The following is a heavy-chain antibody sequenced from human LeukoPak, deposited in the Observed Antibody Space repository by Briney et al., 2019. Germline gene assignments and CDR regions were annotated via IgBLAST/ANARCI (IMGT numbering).Heavy chain of an antibody. J-gene: IGHJ4*02. CDR3: AKEITRPNRAVAGLNY. D-gene: IGHD6-19*01. Sequence: PGRSLRLSCAASGFTFSAHGMHRGRQAPGKGLEWVAIISYDGTNKYYADSVKGRFTISRDNSKNTLYLQMNSLRAEDTAVYYCAKEITRPNRAVAGLNYWGQGTLVTVSS. V-gene: IGHV3-30*18. CDR2: ISYDGTNK. CDR1: GFTFSAHG.